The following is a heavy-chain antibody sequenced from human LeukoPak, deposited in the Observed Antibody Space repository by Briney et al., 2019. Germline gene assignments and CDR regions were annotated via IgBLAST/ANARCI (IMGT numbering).Heavy chain of an antibody. CDR1: GGSISSYY. Sequence: SETLSLTCTVSGGSISSYYWSWIRQPPGKGLEWIGYIYTSGSTNYNPSLKSRVTISVDTSKNQFSLKLSSVTAADTAVYYCARPWELLEGDYYYHYKDGLGKGTTVNVSS. V-gene: IGHV4-4*09. CDR2: IYTSGST. D-gene: IGHD4-23*01. CDR3: ARPWELLEGDYYYHYKDG. J-gene: IGHJ6*03.